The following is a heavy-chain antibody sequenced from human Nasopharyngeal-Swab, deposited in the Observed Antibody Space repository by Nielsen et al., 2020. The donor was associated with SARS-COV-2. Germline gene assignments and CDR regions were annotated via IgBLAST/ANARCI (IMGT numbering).Heavy chain of an antibody. CDR3: ARVRPAASYWYFDL. Sequence: SETLSLTCTVSGCSISSYYWSWIRQPPGKGLEWIGYIYYSGSTNYNPSLKSRVTISVDTSKNQFSLKLSSVTAADTAVYYCARVRPAASYWYFDLWGRGTLVTVSS. CDR1: GCSISSYY. CDR2: IYYSGST. D-gene: IGHD2-2*01. V-gene: IGHV4-59*13. J-gene: IGHJ2*01.